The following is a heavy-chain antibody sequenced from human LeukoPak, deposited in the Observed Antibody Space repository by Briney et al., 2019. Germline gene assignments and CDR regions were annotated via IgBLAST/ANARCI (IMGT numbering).Heavy chain of an antibody. CDR3: ARGPIYYYDSSGYYQQ. Sequence: ASVKVSCKASGYTFTSYYMHWVRQAPGQGLEWMGIINPSGGSTSYAQKFQGRVTMTRNTSISTAYMELSSLRSEDTAVYYCARGPIYYYDSSGYYQQWGQGTLVTVSS. D-gene: IGHD3-22*01. J-gene: IGHJ4*02. CDR1: GYTFTSYY. CDR2: INPSGGST. V-gene: IGHV1-46*01.